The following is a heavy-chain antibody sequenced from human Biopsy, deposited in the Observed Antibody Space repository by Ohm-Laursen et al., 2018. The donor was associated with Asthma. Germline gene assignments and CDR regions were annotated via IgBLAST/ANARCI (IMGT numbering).Heavy chain of an antibody. CDR2: ISVYNGNT. CDR1: GYTFNSAG. V-gene: IGHV1-18*01. CDR3: ARAVDYSHYYGIDV. J-gene: IGHJ6*02. Sequence: ASVKASCKPSGYTFNSAGITWVRQAPGQGLEWMGWISVYNGNTKVAQKLQDRVTMITDASTSTAYMELRSLRSDDTAVYFCARAVDYSHYYGIDVWGQGTTVTVS. D-gene: IGHD3-10*01.